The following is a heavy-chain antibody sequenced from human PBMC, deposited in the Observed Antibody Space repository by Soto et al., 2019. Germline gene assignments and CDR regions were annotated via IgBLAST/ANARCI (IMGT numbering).Heavy chain of an antibody. CDR1: GFSLSTSGVG. CDR2: IYWNDDK. CDR3: AHSLPSSWYLSLYYFDY. Sequence: GSGPTLVNPTQTLTLTCTFSGFSLSTSGVGVGWIRQPPGKALEWLALIYWNDDKRCSPSLKSRLTITKDTSKNQVVLTMTNMDPVDTATYYCAHSLPSSWYLSLYYFDYWGQGTLVTVSS. D-gene: IGHD6-13*01. V-gene: IGHV2-5*01. J-gene: IGHJ4*02.